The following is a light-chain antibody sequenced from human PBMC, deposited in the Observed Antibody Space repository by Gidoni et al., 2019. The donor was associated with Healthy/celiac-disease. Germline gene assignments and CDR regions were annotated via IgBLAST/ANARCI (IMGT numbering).Light chain of an antibody. CDR1: QGISSY. V-gene: IGKV1-9*01. CDR3: QQLNSYPS. CDR2: AAS. J-gene: IGKJ4*01. Sequence: DIQLTQSPSFLSASVGDRVTITCRASQGISSYLAWYQQKPGKAPKLLIYAASTLQSGVPSRFSGSGSGTEFTLTISSLQPEDVATYCCQQLNSYPSFXGXTKVEIK.